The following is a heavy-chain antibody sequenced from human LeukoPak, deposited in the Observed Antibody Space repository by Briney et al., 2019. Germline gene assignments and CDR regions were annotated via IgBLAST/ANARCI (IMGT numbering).Heavy chain of an antibody. CDR3: ARKEWVPYYFDY. CDR1: GGSITSSSYY. Sequence: SETLSLTCSVSGGSITSSSYYWGWIRQPPEKGLEWIGSIYYTGGTYYSPSLKSRVTISVDTSKNQFSLKLTSVTAADTAVYYCARKEWVPYYFDYWGQGTLVTVSS. D-gene: IGHD3-3*01. CDR2: IYYTGGT. V-gene: IGHV4-39*07. J-gene: IGHJ4*02.